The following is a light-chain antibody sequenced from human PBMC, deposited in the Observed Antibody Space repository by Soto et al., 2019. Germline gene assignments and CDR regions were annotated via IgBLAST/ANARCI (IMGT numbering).Light chain of an antibody. CDR1: QSVSDNY. V-gene: IGKV3-20*01. CDR2: GAS. CDR3: HQYSRPPLT. J-gene: IGKJ1*01. Sequence: EIVLTQSPGTLSLSPGERATLSCRASQSVSDNYLAWYQQKPGQAPRLVIYGASSRATGIPDRFSASGSGTDFTLTINRLDPEDFAVYYCHQYSRPPLTFGQGTKVEIK.